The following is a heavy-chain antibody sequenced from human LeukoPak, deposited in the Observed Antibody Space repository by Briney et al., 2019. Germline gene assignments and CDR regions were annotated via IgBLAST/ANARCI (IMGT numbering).Heavy chain of an antibody. Sequence: SETLSLTCSVSGGSMSSYYWSWIRQSPGKGLEWIGYIYHSGSTDYNSSLQSRVTISEDTSKKQFSLKVSSVTAADTAVYYCARENYDYVWGSLYYFDYWGQGTLVTVSS. J-gene: IGHJ4*02. V-gene: IGHV4-59*01. CDR1: GGSMSSYY. CDR3: ARENYDYVWGSLYYFDY. D-gene: IGHD3-16*01. CDR2: IYHSGST.